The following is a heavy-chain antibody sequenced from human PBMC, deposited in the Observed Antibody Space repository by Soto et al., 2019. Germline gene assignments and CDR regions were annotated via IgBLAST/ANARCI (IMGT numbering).Heavy chain of an antibody. CDR1: GFTFSIYA. CDR2: ISGSGGST. J-gene: IGHJ2*01. V-gene: IGHV3-23*01. D-gene: IGHD4-17*01. CDR3: ARRTVGWYFDL. Sequence: EVQLLESGGGLVQPGGSPRLSCAASGFTFSIYAMNWVRQAPGKGLEWVSVISGSGGSTYYADSVKGRFTISRDNSKNTLYLQMNGLRAEDTAVYYCARRTVGWYFDLWGRGTLVTVSS.